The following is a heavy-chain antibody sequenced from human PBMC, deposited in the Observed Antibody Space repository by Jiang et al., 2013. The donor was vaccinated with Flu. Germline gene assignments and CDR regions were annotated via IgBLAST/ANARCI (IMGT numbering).Heavy chain of an antibody. CDR3: AREIEVAAAGSNWFDP. Sequence: LLKPSETLSLTCTVSGYSISSGYYWGWIRQPPGKGLEWIGSIYHSGSTYYNPSLKSRVTISVDTSKNQFSLKLSSVTAADTAVYYCAREIEVAAAGSNWFDPWGQGTLVTVSS. CDR2: IYHSGST. V-gene: IGHV4-38-2*02. D-gene: IGHD6-13*01. CDR1: GYSISSGYY. J-gene: IGHJ5*02.